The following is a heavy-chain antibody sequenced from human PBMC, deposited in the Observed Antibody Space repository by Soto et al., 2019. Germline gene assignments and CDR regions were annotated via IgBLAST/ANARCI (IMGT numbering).Heavy chain of an antibody. CDR3: ARESTVAWDQFDY. J-gene: IGHJ4*02. V-gene: IGHV1-69*06. CDR2: IIPIFGTA. D-gene: IGHD4-17*01. Sequence: QVQLVQSGAEVKKPGSSVKVSCKASGGTFSSYAISWVRQAPGQGLEWMGGIIPIFGTANYAQKLQGRVTMTTDTSTSTAYMELRSLRSDDTAVYYCARESTVAWDQFDYWGQGTLVTVSS. CDR1: GGTFSSYA.